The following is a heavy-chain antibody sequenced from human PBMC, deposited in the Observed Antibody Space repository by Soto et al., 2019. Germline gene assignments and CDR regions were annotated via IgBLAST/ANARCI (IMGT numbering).Heavy chain of an antibody. Sequence: QVQLVQSAAEVKKPGSSVKVSCKASGGTFSSYAISWVRQAPGQGLEWMGGIIPIFGTANYAQKFQGRGTITADESTRTGYSELSCVTSEDTAMYYCARASIAVAGTQGDYGMDVSGRGSTVTVSS. J-gene: IGHJ6*02. V-gene: IGHV1-69*12. CDR2: IIPIFGTA. CDR3: ARASIAVAGTQGDYGMDV. CDR1: GGTFSSYA. D-gene: IGHD6-19*01.